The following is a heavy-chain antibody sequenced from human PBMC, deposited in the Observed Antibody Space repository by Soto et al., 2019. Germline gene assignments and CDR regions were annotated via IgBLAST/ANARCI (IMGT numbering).Heavy chain of an antibody. CDR1: GYTFTGYY. CDR2: INPNSGGT. J-gene: IGHJ4*02. Sequence: ASVKVSCKASGYTFTGYYMHWARQAPGQGLEWMGWINPNSGGTNYAQKFQGRVTMTRDTSISTAYMELSRLRSDDTAVYYCARSRPNTRIAAAGTVTPYYFDYWGQGTLVTVSS. D-gene: IGHD6-13*01. V-gene: IGHV1-2*02. CDR3: ARSRPNTRIAAAGTVTPYYFDY.